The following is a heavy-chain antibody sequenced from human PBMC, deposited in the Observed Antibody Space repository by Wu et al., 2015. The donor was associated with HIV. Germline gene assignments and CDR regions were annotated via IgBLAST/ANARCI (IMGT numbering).Heavy chain of an antibody. J-gene: IGHJ3*02. D-gene: IGHD3-16*01. V-gene: IGHV1-2*02. CDR2: INPKSGET. CDR1: GYIFNEYY. CDR3: NRGMQRWVNDAFDI. Sequence: QVQLVQSGPEFKEPGASVKVSCKASGYIFNEYYTHWVRQAPGHGPEWMGFINPKSGETKYGDKFQDRVTLSRDTSVTTVYMEVSRLRGDDTAVYYCNRGMQRWVNDAFDIWGQGTMVTVSS.